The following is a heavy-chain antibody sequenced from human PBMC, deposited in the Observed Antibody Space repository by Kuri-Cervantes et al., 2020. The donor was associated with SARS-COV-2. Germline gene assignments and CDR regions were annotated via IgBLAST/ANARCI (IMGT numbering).Heavy chain of an antibody. V-gene: IGHV1-8*02. CDR2: MNPNSGNT. CDR1: GYTFTGYY. D-gene: IGHD6-6*01. Sequence: ASVKVSCKASGYTFTGYYMHWVRQAPGQGLEWMGWMNPNSGNTGYAQKFQGRVTMTRNTSISTAYMELSSLRSEDTAVYYCARVRLVGSSDYWGQGTLVTVSS. CDR3: ARVRLVGSSDY. J-gene: IGHJ4*02.